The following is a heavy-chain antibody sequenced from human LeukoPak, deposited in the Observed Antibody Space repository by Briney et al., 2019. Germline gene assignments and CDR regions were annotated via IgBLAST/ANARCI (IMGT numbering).Heavy chain of an antibody. V-gene: IGHV3-15*01. CDR3: TTVSGVAGP. D-gene: IGHD7-27*01. J-gene: IGHJ5*02. CDR2: IKSKTDGGTT. Sequence: GGSLRLSCAASGFTFSNAWMSWVRQAPGKGLEWVSRIKSKTDGGTTDYAAPVKGRFTISRDDSKNTLYLQMNSLKTEDTAVYYCTTVSGVAGPWGQGTLVTVSS. CDR1: GFTFSNAW.